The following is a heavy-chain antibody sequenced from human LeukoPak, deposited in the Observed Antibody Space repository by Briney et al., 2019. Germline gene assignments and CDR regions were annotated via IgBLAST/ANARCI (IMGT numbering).Heavy chain of an antibody. CDR2: INPNTGGT. Sequence: ASVKVSCKASGYTFTGYYMQWVRQAPGQGLEWMGRINPNTGGTNYAQKFKGRVTMTRDTSISTGYMELSSLRSEDTAVYYCAANNYDILTGYAFDYWGQGTLVTVSS. V-gene: IGHV1-2*06. CDR3: AANNYDILTGYAFDY. J-gene: IGHJ4*02. CDR1: GYTFTGYY. D-gene: IGHD3-9*01.